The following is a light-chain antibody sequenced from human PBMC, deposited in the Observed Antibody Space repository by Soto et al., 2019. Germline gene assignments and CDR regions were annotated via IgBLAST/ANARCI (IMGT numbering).Light chain of an antibody. CDR2: EVS. V-gene: IGLV2-8*01. CDR3: SSYAGSDNLGV. CDR1: SSDVGGYNY. J-gene: IGLJ1*01. Sequence: QSVLTQPPSASGSPGQSLTISCTGTSSDVGGYNYVSWYQQHPGKAPKLMIYEVSKRPSGVPDRFSGSKSGNTASLTVSGLQAEDEADYYCSSYAGSDNLGVFGTGTKLTVL.